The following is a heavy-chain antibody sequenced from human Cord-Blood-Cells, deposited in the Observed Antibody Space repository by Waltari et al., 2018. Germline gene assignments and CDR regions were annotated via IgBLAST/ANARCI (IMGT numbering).Heavy chain of an antibody. CDR1: GGSFSGYY. CDR2: INHSGST. D-gene: IGHD3-22*01. CDR3: ASTLYDSSGYYYDY. V-gene: IGHV4-34*01. Sequence: QVQLQQWGAGLLKPSETLSLTCAVYGGSFSGYYWSWIRQPPGKGLEWIGEINHSGSTNYNPSPKSRVTISVDTSKNQFSLKLSSVTAADTAVYYCASTLYDSSGYYYDYWGQGTLVTVSS. J-gene: IGHJ4*02.